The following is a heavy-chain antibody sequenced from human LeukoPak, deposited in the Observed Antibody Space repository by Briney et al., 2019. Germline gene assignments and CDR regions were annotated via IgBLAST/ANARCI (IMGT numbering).Heavy chain of an antibody. CDR3: AGRGDGNLYYFDH. CDR2: ISTSGRTT. Sequence: GGSLRLSCAASGFTFSGYEMNWVRQAPGKGPEWVSRISTSGRTTYYADSVKGRFTISRDNAKNSLYLQMNSLRPEDTAVYYCAGRGDGNLYYFDHWGQGTLVTASS. V-gene: IGHV3-48*03. D-gene: IGHD5-24*01. CDR1: GFTFSGYE. J-gene: IGHJ4*02.